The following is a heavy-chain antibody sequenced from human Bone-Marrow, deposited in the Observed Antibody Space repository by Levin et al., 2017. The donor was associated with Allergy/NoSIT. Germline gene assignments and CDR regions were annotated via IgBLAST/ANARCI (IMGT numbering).Heavy chain of an antibody. D-gene: IGHD3-16*01. CDR1: GFTFSNHI. CDR3: ARGLSDYDHFFDY. J-gene: IGHJ4*02. Sequence: RLSCAASGFTFSNHIITWVRQAPGKGWEWFFFLLLPLSSFFSSSSFRGRFTVSRDNGKNSLYLQMNSLRAEDTALYYCARGLSDYDHFFDYWGQGTLVTVSS. CDR2: LLLPLSSF. V-gene: IGHV3-21*01.